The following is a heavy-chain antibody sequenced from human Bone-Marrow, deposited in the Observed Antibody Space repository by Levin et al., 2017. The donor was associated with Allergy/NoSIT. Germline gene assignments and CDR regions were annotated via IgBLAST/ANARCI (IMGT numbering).Heavy chain of an antibody. CDR1: GLSFNTYG. CDR3: AARVFDY. V-gene: IGHV3-30*03. Sequence: PGGSLRLSCAVSGLSFNTYGMNWVRQALGKGLEWVALITSDGYVAYYADSVRGRFTISRDNSKSTLYLQMNNLRSDDTAVYYCAARVFDYWGQGTLVTVSS. J-gene: IGHJ4*02. CDR2: ITSDGYVA.